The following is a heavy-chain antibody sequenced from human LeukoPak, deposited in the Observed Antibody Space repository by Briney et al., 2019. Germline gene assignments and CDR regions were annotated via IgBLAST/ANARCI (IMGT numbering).Heavy chain of an antibody. CDR3: ARVDYGGCDY. CDR1: GFTFSSYS. J-gene: IGHJ4*02. D-gene: IGHD4-23*01. CDR2: ISTSSSYI. Sequence: PGGSLRLSCAASGFTFSSYSMNWVRQAPGKGLEWVSSISTSSSYIYYADSVKGRFTISRDNPKKSLYVQMNSLRAEDTAVYYCARVDYGGCDYWGQGTLVTVSS. V-gene: IGHV3-21*01.